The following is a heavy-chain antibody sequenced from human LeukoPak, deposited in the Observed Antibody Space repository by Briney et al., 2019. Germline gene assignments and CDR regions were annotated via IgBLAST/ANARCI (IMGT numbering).Heavy chain of an antibody. CDR2: IKQDGSEK. CDR3: ARETDRSRGLIDAFDL. CDR1: GFTFSSYW. J-gene: IGHJ3*01. D-gene: IGHD1-14*01. V-gene: IGHV3-7*01. Sequence: PGGSLRLSCAASGFTFSSYWMTWVRQAPGKGLEWLANIKQDGSEKYYVDSVKGRFTISRDNAKNTLYLQMNSLRAEDTAVYYCARETDRSRGLIDAFDLWGQGTMVTVSS.